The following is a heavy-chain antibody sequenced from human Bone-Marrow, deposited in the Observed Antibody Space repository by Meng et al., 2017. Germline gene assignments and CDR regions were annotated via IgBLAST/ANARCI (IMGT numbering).Heavy chain of an antibody. V-gene: IGHV1-69*13. CDR2: IIPIFGTA. J-gene: IGHJ3*02. Sequence: SVKVSCKASGGTFSSYAISWVRQAPGQGLEWMGGIIPIFGTANYAQKFQGRVTITADESTSTAYMDLSSLRSEDTAVYYCARRSRTAMVRVYDAFDIWGQGTMVTVSS. CDR3: ARRSRTAMVRVYDAFDI. CDR1: GGTFSSYA. D-gene: IGHD5-18*01.